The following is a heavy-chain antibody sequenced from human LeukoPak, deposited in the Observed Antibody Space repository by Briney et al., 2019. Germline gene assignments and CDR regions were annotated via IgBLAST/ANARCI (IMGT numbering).Heavy chain of an antibody. CDR2: ISYDGRNK. CDR1: GFTFSSYG. V-gene: IGHV3-30*03. J-gene: IGHJ6*02. Sequence: GGSLRPSCAASGFTFSSYGMHWVRQAPGKGLEWVAVISYDGRNKYYTDSVKGRFTISRDNAKNSLYLQMNSLRAEDTAVYYCARDRFLEHPTSYYYYYGMDVWGQGTTVTVSS. CDR3: ARDRFLEHPTSYYYYYGMDV. D-gene: IGHD3-3*01.